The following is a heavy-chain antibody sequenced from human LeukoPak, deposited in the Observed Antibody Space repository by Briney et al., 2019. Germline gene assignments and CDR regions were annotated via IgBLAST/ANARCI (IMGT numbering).Heavy chain of an antibody. Sequence: GGSLRLSCAASGFTVSSNYMSWVRQAPGKGLEWVSVIYSGGSTYYADSVKGRFTISRDNSKNTLYLQMNSLRAEDTAVYYCARDMGGRDGYNLVNWFDPWGQGTLVTVSS. V-gene: IGHV3-53*01. J-gene: IGHJ5*02. CDR3: ARDMGGRDGYNLVNWFDP. D-gene: IGHD5-24*01. CDR2: IYSGGST. CDR1: GFTVSSNY.